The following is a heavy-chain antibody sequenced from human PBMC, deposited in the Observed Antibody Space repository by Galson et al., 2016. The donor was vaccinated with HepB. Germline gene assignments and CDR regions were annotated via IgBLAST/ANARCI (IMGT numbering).Heavy chain of an antibody. CDR3: ARSLAVAATGGDNGMDV. V-gene: IGHV3-11*03. CDR2: IGGRDDYT. J-gene: IGHJ6*02. D-gene: IGHD6-19*01. Sequence: SLRLSCAVSGFTLADYYISWIRQAPGKGLEWISYIGGRDDYTNCADSVKGRFTISRDNAKNSVDLHMNSLRGEDTAVYYCARSLAVAATGGDNGMDVWGQGTTVTVSS. CDR1: GFTLADYY.